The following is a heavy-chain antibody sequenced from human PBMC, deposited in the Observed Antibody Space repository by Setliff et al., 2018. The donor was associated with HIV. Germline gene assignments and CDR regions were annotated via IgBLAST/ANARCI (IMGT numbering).Heavy chain of an antibody. D-gene: IGHD5-12*01. Sequence: GGSLRLSCAASGFTFKNSAMSWVRQAPGEGPEWVSTISNSDGRTNYAASVKGRFTISRDNSKNTLYLQMNSLRDEDTAVYYCAKMAGRDGYDDAVDNWGQGTMVTVSS. CDR1: GFTFKNSA. J-gene: IGHJ3*02. CDR2: ISNSDGRT. V-gene: IGHV3-23*01. CDR3: AKMAGRDGYDDAVDN.